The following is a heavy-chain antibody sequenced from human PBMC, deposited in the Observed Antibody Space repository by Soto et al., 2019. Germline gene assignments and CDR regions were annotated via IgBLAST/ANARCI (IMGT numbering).Heavy chain of an antibody. CDR3: AAHLEHGQALN. CDR1: GVTFSSYG. J-gene: IGHJ4*02. CDR2: ISYDGSNK. V-gene: IGHV3-30*03. Sequence: LRLSCGASGVTFSSYGMHWVRQAPGKGLEWVAVISYDGSNKYYADSVKGRFTISRDNSKNTLYLQMNSLRAEDTAVYYCAAHLEHGQALNWGQGTPVTVSS.